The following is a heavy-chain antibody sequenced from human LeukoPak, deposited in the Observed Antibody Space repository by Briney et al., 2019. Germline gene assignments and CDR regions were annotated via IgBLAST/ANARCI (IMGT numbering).Heavy chain of an antibody. D-gene: IGHD2-15*01. CDR3: AGDRTRYCSGGSCYSAGY. V-gene: IGHV3-20*04. CDR1: GFTFDDYG. J-gene: IGHJ4*02. Sequence: PGGSLRLSCAASGFTFDDYGMSWVRQAPGKGLEWVSGINWNGGSTGYADSVKGRFTISRDNAKNSLYLQMNSLRAEDTALYYCAGDRTRYCSGGSCYSAGYWGQGTLVTVSS. CDR2: INWNGGST.